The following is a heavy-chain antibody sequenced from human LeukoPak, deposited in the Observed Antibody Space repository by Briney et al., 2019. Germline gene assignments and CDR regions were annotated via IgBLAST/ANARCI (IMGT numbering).Heavy chain of an antibody. CDR1: GFTLSNYA. D-gene: IGHD5-18*01. J-gene: IGHJ4*02. CDR2: ISGSGTNT. CDR3: AKGDKPVIAMVKFDY. V-gene: IGHV3-23*01. Sequence: GGSLRLSCVASGFTLSNYAMSWVRQAPGQGLEWISGISGSGTNTDYADSLKGRYTTSRDNSTNTLYMQMNSLRPADTAVYYCAKGDKPVIAMVKFDYWGQGTLVTVSS.